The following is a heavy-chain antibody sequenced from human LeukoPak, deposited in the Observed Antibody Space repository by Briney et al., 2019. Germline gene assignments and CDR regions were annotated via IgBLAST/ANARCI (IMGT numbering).Heavy chain of an antibody. Sequence: PGRSLRLSCAASGFTFSSYGMHWVRQAPGKGLEWVVVISYDGSNKYYADSVKGRFTISRDNSKNTLYLQMNSLRAEDTAVYYCAKDRRYYGSGSYGDYWGQGTLVTVSS. J-gene: IGHJ4*02. CDR1: GFTFSSYG. V-gene: IGHV3-30*18. D-gene: IGHD3-10*01. CDR2: ISYDGSNK. CDR3: AKDRRYYGSGSYGDY.